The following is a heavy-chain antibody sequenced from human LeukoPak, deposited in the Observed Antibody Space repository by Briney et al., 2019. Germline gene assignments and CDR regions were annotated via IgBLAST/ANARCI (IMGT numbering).Heavy chain of an antibody. D-gene: IGHD3-16*01. V-gene: IGHV3-23*01. J-gene: IGHJ3*01. Sequence: PGGSLRLSCAASGFTFSSYAMSWVRQAPGKGLEWVSAISGSGGSTYYADSVKGRFTISRDNAKRSVVLQLNSLRGDDTAVYYCGTPFGAQFPEIGQHGLDVWGQGTKVTVSS. CDR2: ISGSGGST. CDR3: GTPFGAQFPEIGQHGLDV. CDR1: GFTFSSYA.